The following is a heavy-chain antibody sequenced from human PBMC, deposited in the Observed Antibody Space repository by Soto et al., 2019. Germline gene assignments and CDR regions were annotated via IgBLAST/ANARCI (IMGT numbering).Heavy chain of an antibody. D-gene: IGHD6-25*01. CDR2: ISGSGDTT. V-gene: IGHV3-23*01. Sequence: PGGSLRLSCTASGFTFSTYAMTWVRQAPGKGLEWVSAISGSGDTTFYADSVRGRFTISRDNSKNTLYLQMNSLTAEDTAVYFCAKDRGRTWYSDHWGQGTLVTVSS. CDR1: GFTFSTYA. CDR3: AKDRGRTWYSDH. J-gene: IGHJ4*02.